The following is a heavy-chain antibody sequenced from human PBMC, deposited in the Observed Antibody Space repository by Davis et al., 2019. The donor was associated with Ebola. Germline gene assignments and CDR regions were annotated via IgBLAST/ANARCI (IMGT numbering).Heavy chain of an antibody. J-gene: IGHJ5*02. CDR2: INQRGST. V-gene: IGHV4-34*01. Sequence: GSLRLSCAVYGGSFRGYYLSWIRQPPGKGLEWIGEINQRGSTNYNPSLKSRVTISVDTSKNQFSLNLSSVTAADTAFYYCARIQLWPRGGWFDPWGQGTLVTVSS. CDR1: GGSFRGYY. D-gene: IGHD5-18*01. CDR3: ARIQLWPRGGWFDP.